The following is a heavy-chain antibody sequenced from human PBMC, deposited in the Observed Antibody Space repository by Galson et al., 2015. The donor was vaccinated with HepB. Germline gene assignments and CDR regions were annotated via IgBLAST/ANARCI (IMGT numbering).Heavy chain of an antibody. D-gene: IGHD2-21*02. CDR1: GYTFTDYY. CDR3: ATNARVGDLLPYDY. Sequence: SCKVSGYTFTDYYMHWVQQAPGKGLEWMGLVDPEDGETIYAEKFQGRVTITADTSTDTAYMELSSLRSEDTAVYYCATNARVGDLLPYDYWGQGTLATVSS. J-gene: IGHJ4*02. CDR2: VDPEDGET. V-gene: IGHV1-69-2*01.